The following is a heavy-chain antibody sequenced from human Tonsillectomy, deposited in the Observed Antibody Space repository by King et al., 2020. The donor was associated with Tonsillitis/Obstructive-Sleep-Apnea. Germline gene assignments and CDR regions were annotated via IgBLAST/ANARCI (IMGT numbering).Heavy chain of an antibody. V-gene: IGHV1-3*01. D-gene: IGHD3-16*01. Sequence: QLVQSGAEVKKPGASVKVSCKASGYTFTSYAMHWVRQAPGQRLEWMGWINAGNGNTKYSQKFQGRVTITRDTSASTAYMELSSLRSEDTAVYYCARVGGIKDYYYYMDVWGKGTTVTVS. J-gene: IGHJ6*03. CDR3: ARVGGIKDYYYYMDV. CDR1: GYTFTSYA. CDR2: INAGNGNT.